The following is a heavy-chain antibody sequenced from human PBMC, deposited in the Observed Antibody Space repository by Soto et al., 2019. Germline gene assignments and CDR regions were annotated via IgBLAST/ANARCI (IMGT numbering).Heavy chain of an antibody. J-gene: IGHJ5*02. V-gene: IGHV3-21*01. CDR1: GFTFSRYS. CDR2: ISSSSSYI. D-gene: IGHD4-4*01. CDR3: ARDNATTVNNWFDP. Sequence: EVQLVESGGGLVKPGGSLRLSCAASGFTFSRYSMNWFRQAPGKGLEWVSSISSSSSYIYYADSVKGRSTISRDNAKNSLYLQMTSLRAEDTAVYYCARDNATTVNNWFDPWGQGTLVTVSS.